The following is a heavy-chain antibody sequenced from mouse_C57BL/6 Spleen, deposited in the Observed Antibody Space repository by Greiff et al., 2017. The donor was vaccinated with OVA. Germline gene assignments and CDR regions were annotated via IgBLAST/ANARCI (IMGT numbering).Heavy chain of an antibody. J-gene: IGHJ4*01. V-gene: IGHV1-50*01. CDR1: GYTFTSYW. Sequence: QVQLQQPGAELVKPGASVKLSCKASGYTFTSYWMQWVKQRPGQGLEWIGEIDPSDSYTNYNQKFKGKATLTVDTSSSTAYMQLSSLTSEDSAVYDCARREDYDYDYYAMDYWGKGTSVTVSS. CDR2: IDPSDSYT. CDR3: ARREDYDYDYYAMDY. D-gene: IGHD2-4*01.